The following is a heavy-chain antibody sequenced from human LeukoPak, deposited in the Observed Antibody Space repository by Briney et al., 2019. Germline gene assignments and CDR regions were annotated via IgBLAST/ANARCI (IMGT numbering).Heavy chain of an antibody. CDR1: GYTFTSYG. V-gene: IGHV1-18*01. Sequence: ASVKVSCKASGYTFTSYGISWVRQAPGQGLEWMGWISAYNGNTNYAQKLQGRVTMTTDTSTSTAYMELRSLRSDDTAVYYCARDPGRGSSWYYYYYYMDVWGKGTTVTISS. J-gene: IGHJ6*03. CDR3: ARDPGRGSSWYYYYYYMDV. CDR2: ISAYNGNT. D-gene: IGHD6-13*01.